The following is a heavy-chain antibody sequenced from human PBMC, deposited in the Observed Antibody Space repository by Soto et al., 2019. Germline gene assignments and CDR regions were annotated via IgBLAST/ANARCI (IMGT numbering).Heavy chain of an antibody. D-gene: IGHD2-2*01. V-gene: IGHV1-2*04. Sequence: QVQLVQSGAEVKKPGASVKVSCKASGYTFTGYDMHWVRQAPGQGPEWMGRIKPNSCGTKYAQKFQGWVTMTRDKSISTAYMELSRLRSDDTAVYYCARSHCSSISCYVGSWDYWGQGTLVTVSS. CDR3: ARSHCSSISCYVGSWDY. CDR2: IKPNSCGT. J-gene: IGHJ4*02. CDR1: GYTFTGYD.